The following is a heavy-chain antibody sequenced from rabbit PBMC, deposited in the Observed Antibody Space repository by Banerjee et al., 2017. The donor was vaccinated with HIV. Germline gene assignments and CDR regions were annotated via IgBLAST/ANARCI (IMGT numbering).Heavy chain of an antibody. CDR2: IVTSTGNR. J-gene: IGHJ4*01. CDR3: ARDLSFFSCWNFNL. D-gene: IGHD3-3*01. CDR1: GFSFSNKYV. Sequence: QEQLEESGGDLVKPEGSLTLTCTASGFSFSNKYVMCWVRQDPGKGLEWIACIVTSTGNRVHATWSKVRVAISKSSWTTVALQKTRLAAADTSTFFCARDLSFFSCWNFNLWGPGARVTVS. V-gene: IGHV1S45*01.